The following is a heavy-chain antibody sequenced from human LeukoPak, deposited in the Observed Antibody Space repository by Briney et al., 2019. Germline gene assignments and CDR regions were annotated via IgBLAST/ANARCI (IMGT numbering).Heavy chain of an antibody. CDR2: MNPNSGNT. J-gene: IGHJ4*02. D-gene: IGHD3-22*01. Sequence: ASVKVSCKASGYTFTSYDINWVRQATGQGLEWMGWMNPNSGNTGYARKFQGRVTMTRNTSIGTAYMELSSLRSEDTAVYYCARGQPSTYYYDSSGYYSEDYWGQGTLVTVSS. V-gene: IGHV1-8*01. CDR3: ARGQPSTYYYDSSGYYSEDY. CDR1: GYTFTSYD.